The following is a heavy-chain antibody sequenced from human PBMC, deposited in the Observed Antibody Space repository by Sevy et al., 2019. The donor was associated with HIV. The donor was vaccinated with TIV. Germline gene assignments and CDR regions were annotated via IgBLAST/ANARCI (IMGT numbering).Heavy chain of an antibody. D-gene: IGHD3-10*01. CDR3: VKGGENYYYNGMDV. J-gene: IGHJ6*02. Sequence: GGSLRLSCKPSGFTFANYAMNWVRQAPGKGLEWVSTIYGTGGVTYYADSVKGRFTISRDNSKNTLYLQMNGLRAEDTAVYYCVKGGENYYYNGMDVWGQGTTVTVSS. CDR1: GFTFANYA. CDR2: IYGTGGVT. V-gene: IGHV3-23*01.